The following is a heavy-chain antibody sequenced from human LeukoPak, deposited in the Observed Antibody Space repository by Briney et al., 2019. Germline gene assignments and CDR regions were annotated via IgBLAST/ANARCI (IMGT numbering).Heavy chain of an antibody. CDR1: GFTFSGYS. D-gene: IGHD2-21*02. J-gene: IGHJ4*02. CDR3: ARELYCGGDCYTFDY. CDR2: ISSSNTYI. Sequence: GSLRLSCAASGFTFSGYSMNWVRQAPGKGLEWVSSISSSNTYIWYADSVKGRFTISRDNAKNSLYLQMNSLRAEDTAVYYCARELYCGGDCYTFDYWGQGTLVTVSS. V-gene: IGHV3-21*01.